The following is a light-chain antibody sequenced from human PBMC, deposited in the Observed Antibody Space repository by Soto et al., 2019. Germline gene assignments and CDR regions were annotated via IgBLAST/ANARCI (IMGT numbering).Light chain of an antibody. J-gene: IGKJ1*01. CDR1: QSVSSSY. CDR2: GAS. CDR3: HQYSHWPPGT. Sequence: EIVLTQSPGTLSLSPGERATLSCRASQSVSSSYFAWYQQKPGQAPRLLIYGASSRATGIPDRFNGSGSGTDFTLTISRLEPEESAVYYCHQYSHWPPGTFGPGTKVDIK. V-gene: IGKV3-20*01.